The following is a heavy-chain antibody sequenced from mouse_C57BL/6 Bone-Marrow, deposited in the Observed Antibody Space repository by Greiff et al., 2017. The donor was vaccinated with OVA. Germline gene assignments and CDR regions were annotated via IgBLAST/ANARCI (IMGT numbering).Heavy chain of an antibody. CDR2: IHPNSGST. J-gene: IGHJ4*01. CDR3: ARDYGSSYVYAMDY. Sequence: QVQLQQPGAELVKPRASVKLSCKASGYTFTSYWMHWVKQRPGQGLEWIGMIHPNSGSTNYNEKFKSKATLTVDKSSSTAYMQLSSLTSEDSAVYYCARDYGSSYVYAMDYWGQGTSVTVSS. CDR1: GYTFTSYW. D-gene: IGHD1-1*01. V-gene: IGHV1-64*01.